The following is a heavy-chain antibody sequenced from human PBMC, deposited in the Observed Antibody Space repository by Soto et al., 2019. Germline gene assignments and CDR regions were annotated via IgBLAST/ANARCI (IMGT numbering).Heavy chain of an antibody. V-gene: IGHV1-3*01. CDR2: INAGNGNT. J-gene: IGHJ4*02. CDR3: ARGGHIAVVTARFDY. Sequence: GASVKVSCKASGYTFTSYAMHWVRQAPGQRLEWMGWINAGNGNTKYSQKFQGRVTITRDTSASTAYMELSSLRSEDTAVYYCARGGHIAVVTARFDYWGQGTLVTVSS. CDR1: GYTFTSYA. D-gene: IGHD2-21*02.